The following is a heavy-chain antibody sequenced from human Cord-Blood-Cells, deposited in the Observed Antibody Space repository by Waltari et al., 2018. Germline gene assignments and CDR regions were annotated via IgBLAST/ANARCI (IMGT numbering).Heavy chain of an antibody. CDR2: ISYDGSNK. J-gene: IGHJ4*02. Sequence: QVQLVESGGGVVQPGRSLRLPWAASGFTFSSYAMHWVRQAPGKGLEWVAVISYDGSNKYYADSVKGRFTISRDNSKNTLYLQMNSLRAEDTAVYYCANYDYGDYFDYWGQGTLVTVSS. D-gene: IGHD4-17*01. V-gene: IGHV3-30*04. CDR1: GFTFSSYA. CDR3: ANYDYGDYFDY.